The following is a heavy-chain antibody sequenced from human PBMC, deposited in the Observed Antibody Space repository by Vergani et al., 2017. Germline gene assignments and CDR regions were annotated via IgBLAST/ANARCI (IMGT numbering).Heavy chain of an antibody. Sequence: QVQLQQWGAGLFKPSETLSLTCAVYGGSFSGYYWSWIRQPPGKGLEWIGEINHSGSTNYNPSLKSRVTISVDTSKNQFSLKLSSVTAADTAVYYCAREDVRWYNWNRRGGFDYWGQGTLVTVSS. V-gene: IGHV4-34*01. D-gene: IGHD1-20*01. CDR2: INHSGST. CDR1: GGSFSGYY. J-gene: IGHJ4*02. CDR3: AREDVRWYNWNRRGGFDY.